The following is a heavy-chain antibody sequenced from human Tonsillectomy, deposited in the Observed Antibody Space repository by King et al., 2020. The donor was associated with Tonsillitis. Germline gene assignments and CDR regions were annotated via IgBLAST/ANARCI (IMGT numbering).Heavy chain of an antibody. CDR3: AAQTYYDFWSGYNSDY. CDR2: ISYNGRT. D-gene: IGHD3-3*01. V-gene: IGHV4-59*01. Sequence: VQLQESGPGLLKPSETLSHTYTVSGSSISNSYRSWIRQPPGKELEWIGVISYNGRTNYTPYLKSRVTISDDTSKNQVSLKLSSVTSADTALYYCAAQTYYDFWSGYNSDYWGQGTLVTISS. CDR1: GSSISNSY. J-gene: IGHJ4*02.